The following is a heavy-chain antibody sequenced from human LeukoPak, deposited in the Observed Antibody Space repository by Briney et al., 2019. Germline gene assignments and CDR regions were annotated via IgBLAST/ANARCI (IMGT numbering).Heavy chain of an antibody. Sequence: KPSETLSLTCTVSGGSISNGDHYWSWIRQPPGKGLEWIGYIYYSGSTNYNPSLKSRVTISVDTSKNQFSLKLSSVTAADTAVYYCARNYRPYSTYYDFWSGYSRLRGVWYFDLWGRGTLVTVSS. CDR3: ARNYRPYSTYYDFWSGYSRLRGVWYFDL. CDR1: GGSISNGDHY. CDR2: IYYSGST. D-gene: IGHD3-3*01. J-gene: IGHJ2*01. V-gene: IGHV4-61*08.